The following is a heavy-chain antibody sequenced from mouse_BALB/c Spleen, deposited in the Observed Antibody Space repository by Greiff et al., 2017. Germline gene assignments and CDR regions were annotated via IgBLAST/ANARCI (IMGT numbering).Heavy chain of an antibody. J-gene: IGHJ4*01. V-gene: IGHV5-6-5*01. Sequence: EVQVVESGGGLVQPGESLKLSCAASGFTFSSYAMSWVRQTPEKRLEWVASISSGGSTYYPDSVKGRFTISRDNARNILYLQMSSLRSEDTAMYYCAREGGDVYAMDYWGQGTSVTVSS. CDR2: ISSGGST. CDR3: AREGGDVYAMDY. D-gene: IGHD2-13*01. CDR1: GFTFSSYA.